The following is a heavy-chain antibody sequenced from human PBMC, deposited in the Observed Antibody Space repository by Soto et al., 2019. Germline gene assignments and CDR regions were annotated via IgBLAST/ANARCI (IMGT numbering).Heavy chain of an antibody. CDR1: GFTFSSYG. CDR3: AKDLSMVRGGWYFDL. CDR2: ISYDGSNK. D-gene: IGHD3-10*01. Sequence: QVQLVESGGGVVQPGRSLRLSYAASGFTFSSYGMHWVRQAPGKGLEWVAVISYDGSNKYYADSVKGRLTISRDNSKNTLYLQMNSLRAEDTAVYYCAKDLSMVRGGWYFDLWGRGTLVTVSS. J-gene: IGHJ2*01. V-gene: IGHV3-30*18.